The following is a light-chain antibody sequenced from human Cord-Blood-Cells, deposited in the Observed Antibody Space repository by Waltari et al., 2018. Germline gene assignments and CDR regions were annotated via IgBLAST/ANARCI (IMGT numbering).Light chain of an antibody. CDR2: KAS. CDR1: QSISSW. CDR3: QQYNSYST. J-gene: IGKJ2*01. Sequence: DIQLPQPPSPLSSSVGDRVTITCRASQSISSWLAWYQQKPGKAPKLLIYKASSLESGVPSRFSGSGSGTEFTLTISSLQPDDFATYYCQQYNSYSTFGQGTKLEIK. V-gene: IGKV1-5*03.